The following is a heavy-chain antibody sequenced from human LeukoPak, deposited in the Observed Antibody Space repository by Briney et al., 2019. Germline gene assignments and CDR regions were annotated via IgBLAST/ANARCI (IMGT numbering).Heavy chain of an antibody. CDR2: IKEDGSEK. D-gene: IGHD5-12*01. J-gene: IGHJ4*02. Sequence: GGSLRLSCAASGFTFSSYWMCWVRQAPGKGLEWVADIKEDGSEKYYVDSVKGRFTISRDDARNSLYLQMNSLRAEDTAVYYCATLYSGYPLFYFDYWGQGTLVTVSS. CDR3: ATLYSGYPLFYFDY. V-gene: IGHV3-7*01. CDR1: GFTFSSYW.